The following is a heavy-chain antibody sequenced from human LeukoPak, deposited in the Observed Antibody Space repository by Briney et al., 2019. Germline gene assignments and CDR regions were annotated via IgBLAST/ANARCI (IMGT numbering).Heavy chain of an antibody. V-gene: IGHV3-11*01. CDR3: ARQLPYIYNRNYGFDP. J-gene: IGHJ5*02. Sequence: GGSLRLSCAASGFTFSDYYMSWIRQAPGKGLEWVSYISSSGSTIYYADSVKGRFTISRGNAKNSLYLQMNSLRAEDTAVYYCARQLPYIYNRNYGFDPWGQGTLVTVSS. CDR1: GFTFSDYY. D-gene: IGHD1-14*01. CDR2: ISSSGSTI.